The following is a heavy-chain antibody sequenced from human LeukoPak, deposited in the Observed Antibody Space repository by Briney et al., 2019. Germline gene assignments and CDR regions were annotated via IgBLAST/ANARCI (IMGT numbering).Heavy chain of an antibody. CDR2: INPRGGST. Sequence: ASVKVSCKASGYTFIDCYMHWARQAPGQGLEWMGIINPRGGSTTYAQNFRGRGTMTRDTSTSTLYMELSSLTYEDTAVYYCARKRTDGYISYYFDYWGQGTLVTVSS. V-gene: IGHV1-46*01. D-gene: IGHD5-24*01. CDR3: ARKRTDGYISYYFDY. CDR1: GYTFIDCY. J-gene: IGHJ4*02.